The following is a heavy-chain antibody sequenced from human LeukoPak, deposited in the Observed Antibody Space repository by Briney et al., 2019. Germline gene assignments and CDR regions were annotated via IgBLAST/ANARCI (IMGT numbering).Heavy chain of an antibody. CDR2: IYPGDADT. CDR3: ARQGSGWFFDY. D-gene: IGHD6-19*01. CDR1: GCSSPSYW. J-gene: IGHJ4*02. V-gene: IGHV5-51*01. Sequence: GESLKISCKGSGCSSPSYWLGWVRQMPGKGLEWMGIIYPGDADTRYSPSFEGQVTISADKSISTAYLQWSSLKASDTAMYYCARQGSGWFFDYWGQGTLVTVSS.